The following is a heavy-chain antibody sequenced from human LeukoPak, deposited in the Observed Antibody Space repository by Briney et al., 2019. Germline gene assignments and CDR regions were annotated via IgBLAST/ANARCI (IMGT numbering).Heavy chain of an antibody. CDR1: GFTFSSSA. D-gene: IGHD3-16*01. Sequence: GGSLRLSCAASGFTFSSSAMSWVRQVPGKGLEWVSGISASGGSTSYADSVRGRFTISRDNSKNTLYVQMNSLRDEDTAVYYCATSWGPDTSAFRWGRDGMDVWGQGTTVIVS. CDR3: ATSWGPDTSAFRWGRDGMDV. V-gene: IGHV3-23*01. CDR2: ISASGGST. J-gene: IGHJ6*02.